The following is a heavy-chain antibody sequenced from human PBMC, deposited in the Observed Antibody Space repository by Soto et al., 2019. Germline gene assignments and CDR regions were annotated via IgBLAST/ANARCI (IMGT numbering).Heavy chain of an antibody. CDR1: GFTFSSYW. CDR3: ARPYDSSGYRRNYYFDY. J-gene: IGHJ4*02. Sequence: PGGSLRLSCAASGFTFSSYWMSWVRQAPGKGLEWVANIKQDGSEKYYVDSVKGRFTISRDNAKNSLYLQMNSLRAEDTAVYYCARPYDSSGYRRNYYFDYWGQGTLVTVSS. V-gene: IGHV3-7*05. D-gene: IGHD3-22*01. CDR2: IKQDGSEK.